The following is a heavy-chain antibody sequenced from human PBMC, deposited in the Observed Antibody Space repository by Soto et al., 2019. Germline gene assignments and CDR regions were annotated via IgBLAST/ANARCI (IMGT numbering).Heavy chain of an antibody. CDR3: ARGGPDYDILTGLYGMDI. CDR1: GYTLTGYY. CDR2: INPNSGGT. Sequence: ASLKVSCNASGYTLTGYYMQWVRQATGQGLEWRGRINPNSGGTNYAQKFQGRVTMTRDTSISKAYMEVSRLRSDDTAVYYCARGGPDYDILTGLYGMDILGQGTAVTVSS. D-gene: IGHD3-9*01. J-gene: IGHJ6*02. V-gene: IGHV1-2*06.